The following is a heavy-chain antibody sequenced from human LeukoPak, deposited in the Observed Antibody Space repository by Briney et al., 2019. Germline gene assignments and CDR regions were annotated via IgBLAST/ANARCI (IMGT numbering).Heavy chain of an antibody. CDR2: INSDGSSA. D-gene: IGHD2-8*01. J-gene: IGHJ3*02. Sequence: PGGSLRLSCAASGFTFSSYWMHWVRQAPGKGLVWVSRINSDGSSATYADSVKGRFTISRDNAKNTLYPQMNSLRAEDTAVHYCARDRLTNDAFDIWGQGTMVTVSS. CDR3: ARDRLTNDAFDI. CDR1: GFTFSSYW. V-gene: IGHV3-74*01.